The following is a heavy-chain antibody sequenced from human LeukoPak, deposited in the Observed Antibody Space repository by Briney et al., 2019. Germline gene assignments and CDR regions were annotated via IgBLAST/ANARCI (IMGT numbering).Heavy chain of an antibody. D-gene: IGHD6-13*01. CDR3: ARQGYSSSWYATAGAFDV. CDR1: GYTFTRYY. CDR2: INLSGGST. J-gene: IGHJ3*01. Sequence: ASVKVSCKASGYTFTRYYMHWVRQTPGQGPEWMGIINLSGGSTSYAQKFQGRVTMTRDTSTSTVYMEVSSLRSEDTAVYYCARQGYSSSWYATAGAFDVWGQGTVVTVSS. V-gene: IGHV1-46*01.